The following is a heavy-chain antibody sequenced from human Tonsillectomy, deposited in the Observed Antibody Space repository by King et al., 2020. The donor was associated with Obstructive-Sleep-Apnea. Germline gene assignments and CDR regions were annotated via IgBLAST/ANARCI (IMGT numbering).Heavy chain of an antibody. J-gene: IGHJ4*02. CDR2: ISFDGSDK. D-gene: IGHD5-18*01. V-gene: IGHV3-30*18. CDR1: GFTFSTYG. CDR3: AKEEWIQLWPALDY. Sequence: VQLVESGGGVVQPGRSLRLSCAASGFTFSTYGMHWVRQAPGKGLEWVAVISFDGSDKYHADSVKGRFTISRDNSKNTLYLQMNSMRVEDTAGYYCAKEEWIQLWPALDYWGQGTLVTVSS.